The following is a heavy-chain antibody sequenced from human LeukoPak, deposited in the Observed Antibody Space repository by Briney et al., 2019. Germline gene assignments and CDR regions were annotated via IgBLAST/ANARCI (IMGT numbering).Heavy chain of an antibody. V-gene: IGHV1-18*01. D-gene: IGHD2-2*01. CDR3: ARDLQVSSSYNWFDP. J-gene: IGHJ5*02. CDR1: GYTFTSYG. CDR2: ISAYNGNT. Sequence: GASVKVSCKASGYTFTSYGISGVRQAPGQGLEWMGWISAYNGNTNYAQKLQGRVTMTTDTSTSTAYMELRSLRSDDTAVYYCARDLQVSSSYNWFDPWGQGTLVTVSS.